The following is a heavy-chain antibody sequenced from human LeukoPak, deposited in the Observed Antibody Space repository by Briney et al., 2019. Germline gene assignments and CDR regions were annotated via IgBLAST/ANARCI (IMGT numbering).Heavy chain of an antibody. D-gene: IGHD3-22*01. V-gene: IGHV3-23*01. Sequence: GGSLRLSCAASGFTFSSYAMSWVRQAPGKGLEWVSAISGSGGSTYYADSVKGRFTISRDNSKNTLYLQMNSPRAEDTAVYYCAKGQSGYYSRPLDYWGQGTLVTVSS. CDR2: ISGSGGST. CDR3: AKGQSGYYSRPLDY. CDR1: GFTFSSYA. J-gene: IGHJ4*02.